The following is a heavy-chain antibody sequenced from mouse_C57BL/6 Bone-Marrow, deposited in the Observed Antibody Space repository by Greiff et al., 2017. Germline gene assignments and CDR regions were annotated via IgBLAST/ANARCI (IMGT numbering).Heavy chain of an antibody. CDR2: IDPSDSYT. V-gene: IGHV1-69*01. D-gene: IGHD1-1*01. Sequence: SVAELVRPGASVKLSCKASGYTFTSYWMHWVKQRPGQGLEWIGEIDPSDSYTNYNQKFKGKSTLTVDKSSSTAYMQLSSLTSEDSAVYYCAREGITTVVAHFDYWGQGTTLTVSS. J-gene: IGHJ2*01. CDR3: AREGITTVVAHFDY. CDR1: GYTFTSYW.